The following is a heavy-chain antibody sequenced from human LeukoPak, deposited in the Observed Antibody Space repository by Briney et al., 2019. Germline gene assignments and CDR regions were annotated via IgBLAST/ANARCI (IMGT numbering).Heavy chain of an antibody. CDR3: ASGQAVYYYYYMDV. J-gene: IGHJ6*03. CDR2: MNPNSGNT. CDR1: GYTFTSYD. V-gene: IGHV1-8*01. Sequence: GASVKVSCKASGYTFTSYDINWVRQATGQGLEWMGWMNPNSGNTGYAQKFQGRVTMTRNTSISTAYMELSSLRSEDTAVYYCASGQAVYYYYYMDVWGKGTTVTVSS.